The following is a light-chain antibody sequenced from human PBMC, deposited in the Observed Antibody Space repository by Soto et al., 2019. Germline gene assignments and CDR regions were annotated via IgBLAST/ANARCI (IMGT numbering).Light chain of an antibody. CDR1: QSVGSSY. J-gene: IGKJ4*01. V-gene: IGKV3D-20*02. CDR3: QQRSNWPLT. CDR2: GAS. Sequence: EIVLTQSPGTLSLSPGERATLSCRASQSVGSSYLAWYQQKPGQAPRVLIYGASSRATGIPDRFSGSGSGTDFTLTISRLEPEDFAVYYCQQRSNWPLTFGGGTKVEI.